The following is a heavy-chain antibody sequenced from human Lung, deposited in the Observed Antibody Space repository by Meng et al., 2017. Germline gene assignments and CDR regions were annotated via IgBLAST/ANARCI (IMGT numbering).Heavy chain of an antibody. D-gene: IGHD4-11*01. CDR3: ARGPTTMAHDFDY. V-gene: IGHV4-34*01. CDR1: GGSFSDYY. Sequence: QVQLQQWRAGLLQPSETLSLPCVVSGGSFSDYYWSWIRQPPGKGLEWVGEINHSGSTNYNPSLESRATISVDTSQNNLSLKLSSVTAADSAVYYCARGPTTMAHDFDYWGQGTLVTVSS. CDR2: INHSGST. J-gene: IGHJ4*02.